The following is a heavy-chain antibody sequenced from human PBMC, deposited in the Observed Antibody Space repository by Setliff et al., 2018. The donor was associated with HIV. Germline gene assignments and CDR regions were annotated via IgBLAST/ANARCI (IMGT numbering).Heavy chain of an antibody. CDR3: ARHRSYGDYDPNWFDP. Sequence: TLSLTCTVSGGSISSASYFWGWIRQSPGRGLEWIGSVFYSGSTYYNPSLRSRITISVDMSKNQFSLKLNSVTVADTAIYYCARHRSYGDYDPNWFDPWGRGTLVTV. V-gene: IGHV4-39*01. D-gene: IGHD4-17*01. CDR1: GGSISSASYF. CDR2: VFYSGST. J-gene: IGHJ5*02.